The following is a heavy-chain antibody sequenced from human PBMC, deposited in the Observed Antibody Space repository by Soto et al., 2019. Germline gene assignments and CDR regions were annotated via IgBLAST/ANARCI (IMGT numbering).Heavy chain of an antibody. D-gene: IGHD6-6*01. CDR1: GYTFTGYY. CDR2: INPNSGGT. J-gene: IGHJ6*02. Sequence: SVKVSCKASGYTFTGYYMHWVRQAPGQGLEWMGWINPNSGGTNYAQKFQGRVTMTRDTSISTAYMELSRLRSDDTAVYYCARDRHIAARRGPYYYYGMDVWGQGTTVTVSS. CDR3: ARDRHIAARRGPYYYYGMDV. V-gene: IGHV1-2*02.